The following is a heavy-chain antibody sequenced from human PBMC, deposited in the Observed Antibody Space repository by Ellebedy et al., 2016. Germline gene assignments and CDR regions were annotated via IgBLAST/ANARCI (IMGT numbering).Heavy chain of an antibody. V-gene: IGHV3-73*01. CDR1: GFTFSGFE. CDR2: IRSKADGYAT. D-gene: IGHD1-26*01. J-gene: IGHJ6*02. CDR3: ARGASGTYTSYYYGLDV. Sequence: GGSLRLXCAASGFTFSGFEIQWVRQASGKGLEWVGRIRSKADGYATAHAAPVKGRFTVSRDDSKNSLYLQMNSLKTEDTALYYCARGASGTYTSYYYGLDVWGQGTTVTVSS.